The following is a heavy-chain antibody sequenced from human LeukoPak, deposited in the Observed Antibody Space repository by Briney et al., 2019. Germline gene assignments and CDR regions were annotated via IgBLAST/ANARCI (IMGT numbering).Heavy chain of an antibody. D-gene: IGHD3-10*01. J-gene: IGHJ4*02. CDR1: GFTFSSYG. Sequence: GGSLRLSCGASGFTFSSYGMHWVRQAPGKGLEYIGFIRTKDFGGTTEYAASVKGRFTISRDDSKSIAYLQIHSLKSEDTAVYFCSRDGLDYYGSGSYRGFDYWGQGTLVTVSS. CDR3: SRDGLDYYGSGSYRGFDY. V-gene: IGHV3-49*04. CDR2: IRTKDFGGTT.